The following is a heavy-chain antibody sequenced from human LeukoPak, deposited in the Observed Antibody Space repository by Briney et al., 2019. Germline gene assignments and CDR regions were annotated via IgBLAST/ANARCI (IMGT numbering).Heavy chain of an antibody. CDR3: ARGGILSPFDY. J-gene: IGHJ4*02. V-gene: IGHV3-30*03. CDR1: GFTFSNYG. Sequence: GGSLRLSCAASGFTFSNYGMHWVRQAPGKGLEWVAVISDDGRTKYYADSVKGRFTISRDNSKKTLYMEMNSLNSEDTAVYYCARGGILSPFDYWGQGTLVTVSS. D-gene: IGHD6-13*01. CDR2: ISDDGRTK.